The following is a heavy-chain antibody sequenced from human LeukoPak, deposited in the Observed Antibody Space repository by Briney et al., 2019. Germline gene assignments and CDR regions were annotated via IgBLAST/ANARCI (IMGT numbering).Heavy chain of an antibody. CDR3: ARDYRIAVAVAQY. CDR1: GYTFSSYD. Sequence: GASVKVSCNTSGYTFSSYDVIWVRPAPGQGLEWMGWMNPNSGNTGYAQKFQGRVTMTTDTSTSTAYMELRSLRSDDTAVYYCARDYRIAVAVAQYWGQGTLVTVSS. V-gene: IGHV1-8*01. D-gene: IGHD6-19*01. CDR2: MNPNSGNT. J-gene: IGHJ4*02.